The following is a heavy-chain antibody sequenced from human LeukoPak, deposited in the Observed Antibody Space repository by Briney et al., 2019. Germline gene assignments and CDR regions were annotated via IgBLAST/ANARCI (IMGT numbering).Heavy chain of an antibody. V-gene: IGHV3-53*05. J-gene: IGHJ6*02. CDR2: IYSGGST. Sequence: GGSLRLSCAASGFTVSSNYMSWVRQAPGKGLEWVSIIYSGGSTYYADSVKGRFTISRDNSKNTLYLQMSSLRAEDTAVYFCVRGYSFGPYGMNVWGQGTTVTVSS. CDR1: GFTVSSNY. D-gene: IGHD2-15*01. CDR3: VRGYSFGPYGMNV.